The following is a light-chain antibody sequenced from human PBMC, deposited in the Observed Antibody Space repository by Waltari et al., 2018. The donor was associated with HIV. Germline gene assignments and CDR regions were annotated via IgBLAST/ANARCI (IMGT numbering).Light chain of an antibody. CDR3: QQYGALPRT. CDR2: DAS. J-gene: IGKJ2*01. V-gene: IGKV3-20*01. Sequence: EIVLTQSPGTLSVSPGEGATLYCRASQSVSSRHLAWYQQRPGQAPRLLSYDASSRPTGIPERFIGSGSGTDFTLTITRLEPEDFAVYYCQQYGALPRTFGQGTKVDIK. CDR1: QSVSSRH.